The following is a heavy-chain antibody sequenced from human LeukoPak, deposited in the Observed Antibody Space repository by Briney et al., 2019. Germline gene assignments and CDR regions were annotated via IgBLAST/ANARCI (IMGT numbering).Heavy chain of an antibody. CDR1: GFTFSSYS. D-gene: IGHD3-10*01. J-gene: IGHJ4*02. CDR2: ISSSSSYI. Sequence: PGGSLRLSCAASGFTFSSYSMNWVRQAPGKGLEWVSSISSSSSYIYYADSVKGRFTISRDNAKNSLYLQMNSLKTEDTAVYYCTTDASITMVRGVIIPSDYWGQGTLVTVSS. V-gene: IGHV3-21*03. CDR3: TTDASITMVRGVIIPSDY.